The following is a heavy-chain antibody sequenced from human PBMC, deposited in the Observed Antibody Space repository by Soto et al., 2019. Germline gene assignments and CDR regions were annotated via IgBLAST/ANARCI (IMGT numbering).Heavy chain of an antibody. V-gene: IGHV3-23*01. Sequence: PGGSLRLSCTASGLTFSRYAMSWVRQAPGNGLEWVSTISNSGSSSYSADSVKGRFTISRDNSKNTLYLQMHSLRGEDTALYHCAKGLVAVSGLQWFDPWGQGTLVTVSS. CDR3: AKGLVAVSGLQWFDP. J-gene: IGHJ5*02. CDR1: GLTFSRYA. D-gene: IGHD2-21*02. CDR2: ISNSGSSS.